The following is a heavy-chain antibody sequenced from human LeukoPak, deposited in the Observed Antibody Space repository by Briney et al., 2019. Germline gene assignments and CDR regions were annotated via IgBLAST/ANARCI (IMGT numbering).Heavy chain of an antibody. V-gene: IGHV3-23*01. Sequence: GGSLRLSCAASGFTFSSYAMSWVRQAPGKGLEWVSAISGSGGSTYYADSVKGRFTISRDNSKNTLYPQMNSLRAEDTAVYYCANTGIVVVPAADRYWGQGTLVTVSS. CDR2: ISGSGGST. J-gene: IGHJ4*02. D-gene: IGHD2-2*01. CDR3: ANTGIVVVPAADRY. CDR1: GFTFSSYA.